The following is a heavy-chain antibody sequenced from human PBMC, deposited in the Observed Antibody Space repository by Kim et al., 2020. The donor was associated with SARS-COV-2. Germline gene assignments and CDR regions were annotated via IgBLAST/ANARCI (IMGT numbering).Heavy chain of an antibody. Sequence: SETLSLTCAVYGGSFSGYYWSWIRQPPGKGLEWIGEINHSGSTNYNPSLKRRVTISVDTSKNQFSLKLSSVTAAATAVYYCARENEVGNDIFPWCQGTLV. CDR3: ARENEVGNDIFP. V-gene: IGHV4-34*01. J-gene: IGHJ4*02. CDR1: GGSFSGYY. CDR2: INHSGST. D-gene: IGHD3-9*01.